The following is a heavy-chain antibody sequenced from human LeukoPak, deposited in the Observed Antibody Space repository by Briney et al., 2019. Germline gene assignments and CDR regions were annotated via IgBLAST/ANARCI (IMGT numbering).Heavy chain of an antibody. D-gene: IGHD6-13*01. Sequence: SETLSLTCTVSGGSIISYYWSWLRQTPGKGLEWIAYIHSSGSTNYNPSLKSRVTISVDTSQNHFSLKVTSMTAADTGVYYCTRSLPGAVGAADFWGQGTLVTVSS. CDR1: GGSIISYY. J-gene: IGHJ4*02. CDR3: TRSLPGAVGAADF. V-gene: IGHV4-59*01. CDR2: IHSSGST.